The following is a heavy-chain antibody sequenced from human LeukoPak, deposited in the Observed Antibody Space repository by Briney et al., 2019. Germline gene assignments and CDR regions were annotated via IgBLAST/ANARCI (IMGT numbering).Heavy chain of an antibody. CDR1: GFTFSSHA. Sequence: PGGSLRLSCGASGFTFSSHAMTWVRQAPGKGLEWVSAISISGDTTYYADAVKGRFTISRDNSKNTVYLQMNSLRAEDTAVYYCARVPVGSGWYFDYWGQGTLVTVSS. CDR2: ISISGDTT. J-gene: IGHJ4*02. D-gene: IGHD6-19*01. CDR3: ARVPVGSGWYFDY. V-gene: IGHV3-23*01.